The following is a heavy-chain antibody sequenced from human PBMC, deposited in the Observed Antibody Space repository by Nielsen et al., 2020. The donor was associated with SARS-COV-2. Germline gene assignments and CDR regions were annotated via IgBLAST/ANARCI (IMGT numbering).Heavy chain of an antibody. V-gene: IGHV4-59*01. CDR1: GGSISGFY. CDR3: ARVLANWEHLFDY. Sequence: SETLSLTCAVSGGSISGFYWSWVRQPPGKGLEWIGNIYYSGNTNYNASLKSRVRISVDTPKNQFSLDLSSVTAADTAVYFCARVLANWEHLFDYWGPGTLVTVSS. J-gene: IGHJ4*02. D-gene: IGHD1/OR15-1a*01. CDR2: IYYSGNT.